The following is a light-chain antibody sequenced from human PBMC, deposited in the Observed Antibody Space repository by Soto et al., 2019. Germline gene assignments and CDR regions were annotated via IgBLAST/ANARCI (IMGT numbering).Light chain of an antibody. V-gene: IGKV3-15*01. Sequence: EIVLTQSPGTLSFSPGERATLSCRASHSVSRSYLAWYQQKPGQAPRLLIYGASTRATGIPARFSGSGSGTEFTLTISSLQFEDFAVYYCQQYNNWPRTFGQGTKVDIK. J-gene: IGKJ1*01. CDR3: QQYNNWPRT. CDR2: GAS. CDR1: HSVSRSY.